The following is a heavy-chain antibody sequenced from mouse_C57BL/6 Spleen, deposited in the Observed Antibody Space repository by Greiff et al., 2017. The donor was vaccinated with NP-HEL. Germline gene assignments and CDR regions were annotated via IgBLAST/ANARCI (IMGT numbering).Heavy chain of an antibody. J-gene: IGHJ4*01. CDR2: INPYNGGT. D-gene: IGHD1-1*01. CDR3: ARRGYYYGKAYAMDY. Sequence: EVQLHQSGPVLVKPGASVKMSCKASGSTFTDYYMHWVKQSHGQSLEWIGVINPYNGGTSYNQKFKGTATLTVDKSSSTAYMELNSLTSEDSAVYYCARRGYYYGKAYAMDYWGQGTSVTVSS. V-gene: IGHV1-19*01. CDR1: GSTFTDYY.